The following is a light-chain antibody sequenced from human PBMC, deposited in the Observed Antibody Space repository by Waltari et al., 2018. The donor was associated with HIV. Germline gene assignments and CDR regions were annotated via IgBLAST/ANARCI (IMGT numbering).Light chain of an antibody. Sequence: QSVLTQPPSASGTPGQRVTISCSGSNFNIGRHLVYWNQQLRGSAPNLLITTNRQTTSGVPDRFSGSNPATSASLAISGLRSEYEADYYCAVWDDSLTGRVFGGGTKLTVL. J-gene: IGLJ3*02. CDR1: NFNIGRHL. CDR3: AVWDDSLTGRV. CDR2: TNR. V-gene: IGLV1-47*01.